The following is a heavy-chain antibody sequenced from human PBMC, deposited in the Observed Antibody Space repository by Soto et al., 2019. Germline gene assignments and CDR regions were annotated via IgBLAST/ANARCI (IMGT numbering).Heavy chain of an antibody. Sequence: SETLSLTCTVSGGSISSYYWSWIRQPPGKGLEWIGYIYYSGSTNYNPSLKSRVTISVDTSKNQFSLKLSSVTAADTAVYYCERDLYFNTVTFDYWGQGTLVTVSS. D-gene: IGHD4-17*01. J-gene: IGHJ4*02. CDR1: GGSISSYY. V-gene: IGHV4-59*01. CDR2: IYYSGST. CDR3: ERDLYFNTVTFDY.